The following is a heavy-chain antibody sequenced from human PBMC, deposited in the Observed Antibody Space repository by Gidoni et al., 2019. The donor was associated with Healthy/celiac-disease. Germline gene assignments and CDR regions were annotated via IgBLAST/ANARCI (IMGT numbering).Heavy chain of an antibody. J-gene: IGHJ5*02. CDR2: INHSGST. CDR3: ARVRSGGTRIVPAAPRRGWFDP. CDR1: GGSFSGYY. V-gene: IGHV4-34*01. Sequence: QVQLQQWGAGLLTPSETLSLTCAVYGGSFSGYYWSWIRQPPGKGLEWIGEINHSGSTNCNPSLKSRVTISVDTSKNKFSMKLSSVTAADTAVYYCARVRSGGTRIVPAAPRRGWFDPWGQGTLVTVSS. D-gene: IGHD2-2*01.